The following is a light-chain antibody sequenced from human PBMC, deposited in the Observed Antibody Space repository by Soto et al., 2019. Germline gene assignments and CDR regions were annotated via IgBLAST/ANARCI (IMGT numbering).Light chain of an antibody. V-gene: IGLV1-40*01. CDR1: SSNIGGGYD. J-gene: IGLJ3*02. CDR3: QSYDSSLSGREV. CDR2: GNR. Sequence: QTVVTQPPSVSGAPGQRVTISCTGSSSNIGGGYDVHWYQQIPGTAPKLLIYGNRNRPSGVPDRFSGSKSGTSASLAITGLQTEDEADYYCQSYDSSLSGREVFGGGTKLTVL.